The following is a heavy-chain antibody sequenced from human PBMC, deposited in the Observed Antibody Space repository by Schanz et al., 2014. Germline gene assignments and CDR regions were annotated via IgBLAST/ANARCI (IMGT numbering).Heavy chain of an antibody. Sequence: EVQLVQSGGGLVQPGGSLRLSCAASGFTFSIYAMHWARQAPGKGLEYVSAISHDGYSTYYADSVKGRFTISRDNSKNTLYLQMSSLTTEDTAVYFCARDNRYYLFDYWGQGALVTVSS. CDR2: ISHDGYST. CDR1: GFTFSIYA. D-gene: IGHD3-16*02. CDR3: ARDNRYYLFDY. J-gene: IGHJ4*02. V-gene: IGHV3-64D*06.